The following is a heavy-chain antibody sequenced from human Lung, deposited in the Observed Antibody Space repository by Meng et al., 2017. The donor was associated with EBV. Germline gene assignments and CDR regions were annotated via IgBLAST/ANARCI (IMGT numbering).Heavy chain of an antibody. J-gene: IGHJ2*01. CDR3: ARGATSVFDL. CDR1: GDSVASSRAA. V-gene: IGHV6-1*01. Sequence: QMQQQGPGWVTPSQTLQLTGVISGDSVASSRAAWTWIRQSPSGGLEWLGRTYYRSKWYNDYAVFVKSRITINPDTSKNQFSLQLNSVTPEDTAVYYCARGATSVFDLWGRGTLVTVSS. CDR2: TYYRSKWYN.